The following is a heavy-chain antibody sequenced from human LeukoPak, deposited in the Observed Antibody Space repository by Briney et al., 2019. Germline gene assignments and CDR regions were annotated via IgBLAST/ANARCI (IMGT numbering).Heavy chain of an antibody. CDR3: ASWGYCSGGSCYRPLDY. J-gene: IGHJ4*02. V-gene: IGHV3-7*01. CDR1: GFTFSTYW. CDR2: IKQDGSEK. D-gene: IGHD2-15*01. Sequence: GGPLSLSCAASGFTFSTYWMRWVRQAPGKGVEWVVNIKQDGSEKYYVDSVKGRFTISRDNAKNSLYLQMNSLRAEDTAVYYCASWGYCSGGSCYRPLDYWGQGTLVTVSS.